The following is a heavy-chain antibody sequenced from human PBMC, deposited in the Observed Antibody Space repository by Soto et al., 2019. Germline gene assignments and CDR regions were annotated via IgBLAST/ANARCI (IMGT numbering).Heavy chain of an antibody. CDR1: GFTFSSYA. CDR3: ADSSGYVX. CDR2: ISCSGGST. J-gene: IGHJ4*02. V-gene: IGHV3-23*01. Sequence: PGGSLRLSCAASGFTFSSYAMSWVRQAPGKGMELVSAISCSGGSTYYADSVKGRFTISRDNSKNTLYLQMNSLRAEDTAVYYCADSSGYVXWGQGTLFTVSX. D-gene: IGHD3-22*01.